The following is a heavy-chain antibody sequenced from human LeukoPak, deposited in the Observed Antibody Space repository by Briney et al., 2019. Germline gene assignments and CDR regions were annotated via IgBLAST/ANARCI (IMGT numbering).Heavy chain of an antibody. CDR1: GFNFQNHT. CDR2: ISWDGRTT. J-gene: IGHJ4*02. V-gene: IGHV3-43*01. Sequence: GGSLRLSCAASGFNFQNHTMHWVRHTPGKGPEWVSLISWDGRTTWYAESMKGRFTISRDNGKNSLFLQILSLRNEDNGLYYCAKEGTGNNDVPRYFFDFWGQGTVVAVSS. CDR3: AKEGTGNNDVPRYFFDF. D-gene: IGHD1-1*01.